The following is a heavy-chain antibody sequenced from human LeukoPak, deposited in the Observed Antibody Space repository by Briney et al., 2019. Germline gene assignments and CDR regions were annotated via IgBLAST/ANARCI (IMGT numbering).Heavy chain of an antibody. Sequence: GGSLRLSCEASAFTFSSYWMSWGRQAPGKGLEWVANIKEDGSEINYVDSVKGRFTISRDNAKNSLFLQMNSLRVEDTAVCYCARDRGYSSFDYWGQGTLVTVSS. D-gene: IGHD4-23*01. CDR1: AFTFSSYW. CDR2: IKEDGSEI. V-gene: IGHV3-7*01. CDR3: ARDRGYSSFDY. J-gene: IGHJ4*02.